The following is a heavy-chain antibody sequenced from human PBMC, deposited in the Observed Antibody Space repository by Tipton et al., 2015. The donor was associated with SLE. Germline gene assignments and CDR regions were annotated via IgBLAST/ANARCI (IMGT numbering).Heavy chain of an antibody. CDR3: ARSAPDSSSYPTFFDY. Sequence: GLVKPSETLSLTCTVSGGSVSSNYWSWIRQPPGKGLEWIGYIDYRDITNYNPSLKSRVTISVDTSKNQYSLKLNSVIAADTAVYYCARSAPDSSSYPTFFDYWGQGTPVTVSS. CDR2: IDYRDIT. CDR1: GGSVSSNY. V-gene: IGHV4-59*02. J-gene: IGHJ4*02. D-gene: IGHD3-22*01.